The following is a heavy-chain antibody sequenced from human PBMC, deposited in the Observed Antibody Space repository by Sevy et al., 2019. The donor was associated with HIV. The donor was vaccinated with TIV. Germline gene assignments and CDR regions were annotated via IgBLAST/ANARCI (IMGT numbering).Heavy chain of an antibody. CDR1: GGSFSGYY. CDR3: ARGAYDFWSGSFIADAFDI. J-gene: IGHJ3*02. Sequence: SETLSLTCAVYGGSFSGYYWSWIRQPPGKGLEWIGEINHSGSTNYNPPLKSRVTISVDTSKNQFSLKLSSVTAADTAVYYCARGAYDFWSGSFIADAFDIWGQGTMVTVSS. CDR2: INHSGST. V-gene: IGHV4-34*01. D-gene: IGHD3-3*01.